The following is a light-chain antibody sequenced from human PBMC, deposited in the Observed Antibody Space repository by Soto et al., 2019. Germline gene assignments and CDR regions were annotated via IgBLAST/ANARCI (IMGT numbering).Light chain of an antibody. CDR2: DAS. Sequence: ETVLTQSPDTLSLSPGERATLSCRASRSVSTYLAWYQQRPGQAPRLLIYDASHRAAGIPARFSGSGSGTDFTLTISSLEPEDAAVYYCQQCTNWPSFGQGTKVEIK. CDR3: QQCTNWPS. CDR1: RSVSTY. J-gene: IGKJ1*01. V-gene: IGKV3-11*01.